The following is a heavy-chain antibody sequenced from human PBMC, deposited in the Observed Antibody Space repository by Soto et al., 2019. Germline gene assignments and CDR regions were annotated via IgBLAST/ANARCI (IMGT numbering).Heavy chain of an antibody. Sequence: QVQLVQSGAEAKKPGASVKVSCKASGYTFTSCGIRWVRQAPGQGVEWMGWISAYNGNTNHAQKLQGRVTMTTDTSTSPAYMELMSLRSDDTAVYYCARDVSMRFGGLSKRYYYYGMDVWGQGTTGNVFS. CDR1: GYTFTSCG. J-gene: IGHJ6*01. CDR2: ISAYNGNT. CDR3: ARDVSMRFGGLSKRYYYYGMDV. V-gene: IGHV1-18*01. D-gene: IGHD3-10*01.